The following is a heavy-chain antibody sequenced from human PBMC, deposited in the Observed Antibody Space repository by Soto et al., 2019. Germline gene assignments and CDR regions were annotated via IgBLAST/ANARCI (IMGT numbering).Heavy chain of an antibody. D-gene: IGHD2-15*01. V-gene: IGHV1-2*02. J-gene: IGHJ6*02. CDR2: INPNSGGT. CDR1: GYTFTGYY. Sequence: GASVKVSCKASGYTFTGYYMHWVRQAPGQGLEWMGWINPNSGGTNYAQKFQGRVTMTRDMSISTAYMELSRLRSDDTAVYYCARGIPLHYFVVVVAAAQDYYYGMDVWGQGTTVTVSS. CDR3: ARGIPLHYFVVVVAAAQDYYYGMDV.